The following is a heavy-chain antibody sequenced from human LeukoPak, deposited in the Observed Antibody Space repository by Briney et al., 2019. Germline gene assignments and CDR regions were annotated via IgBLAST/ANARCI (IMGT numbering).Heavy chain of an antibody. CDR2: FSYDGSKK. J-gene: IGHJ4*02. Sequence: GRSLRLSCAVSGFSISSYTMHWVRQAPGKGLEWVAAFSYDGSKKDYADSVKGRFTISRDNAKNSLYLQMNSLRAEDTAVYYCARDREWPDHYFDYWGQGTLVTVSS. CDR1: GFSISSYT. V-gene: IGHV3-30*04. D-gene: IGHD3-3*01. CDR3: ARDREWPDHYFDY.